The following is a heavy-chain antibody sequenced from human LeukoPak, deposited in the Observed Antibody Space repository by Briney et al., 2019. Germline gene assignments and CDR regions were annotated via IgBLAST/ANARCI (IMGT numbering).Heavy chain of an antibody. V-gene: IGHV1-69*13. Sequence: ASVKVSCKSSGGNFKIYAVSWARQAPGQGLEWMGGIIPAFNSPNYAQKLQGRVTFTADEPTSTVYMELSSLRFEDTAVYYCARLQRSSLDPDYYYMDVWGNGTTVIVSS. CDR3: ARLQRSSLDPDYYYMDV. CDR2: IIPAFNSP. J-gene: IGHJ6*03. D-gene: IGHD6-6*01. CDR1: GGNFKIYA.